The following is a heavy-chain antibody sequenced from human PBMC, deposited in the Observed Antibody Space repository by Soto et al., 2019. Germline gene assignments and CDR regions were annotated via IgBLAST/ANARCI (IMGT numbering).Heavy chain of an antibody. CDR1: GASISSSW. V-gene: IGHV4-4*02. D-gene: IGHD2-2*01. CDR3: SSRITDAPT. J-gene: IGHJ5*02. CDR2: TLYSGTT. Sequence: SETLCLTCAVSGASISSSWWTWVRQPPGKGLEWIGETLYSGTTNYNSSLNSRVTISIDKSKKQFSLNLSSVTAADTAVYYCSSRITDAPTWGQGTLVTVSS.